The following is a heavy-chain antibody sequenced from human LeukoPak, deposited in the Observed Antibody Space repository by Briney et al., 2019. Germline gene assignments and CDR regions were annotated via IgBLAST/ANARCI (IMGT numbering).Heavy chain of an antibody. CDR2: IYTSGTT. V-gene: IGHV4-4*07. D-gene: IGHD1-26*01. Sequence: SETLSLTCTVSGASIRNNYWSWTRQPAGKGLEWIGRIYTSGTTTYNPSLESRVTMSVDTSKNQFSLNLSSVTAADTAVYYCARDVPSAFSGTYVDVWGQGTTVTVSS. J-gene: IGHJ6*02. CDR3: ARDVPSAFSGTYVDV. CDR1: GASIRNNY.